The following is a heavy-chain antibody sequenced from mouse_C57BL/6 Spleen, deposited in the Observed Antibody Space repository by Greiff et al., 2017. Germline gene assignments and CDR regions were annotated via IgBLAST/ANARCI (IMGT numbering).Heavy chain of an antibody. CDR1: GFSLSTSGMG. CDR2: IYWDDDK. V-gene: IGHV8-12*01. CDR3: AFFYYGNYAYAMDY. J-gene: IGHJ4*01. Sequence: VKLMESGPGILQSSQTLSLTCSFSGFSLSTSGMGVSWIRQPSGKGLEWLAHIYWDDDKRYNPSLKSRLTISKDTSRNQVFLKITSVDTADTATYYCAFFYYGNYAYAMDYWGQGTSVTVSS. D-gene: IGHD2-1*01.